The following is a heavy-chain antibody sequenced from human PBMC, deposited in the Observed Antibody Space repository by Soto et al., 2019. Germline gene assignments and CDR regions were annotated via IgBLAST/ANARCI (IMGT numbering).Heavy chain of an antibody. CDR3: AKQTSWYFEY. D-gene: IGHD6-13*01. CDR1: GFTFSSYA. V-gene: IGHV3-23*01. J-gene: IGHJ4*02. CDR2: ISGSGGST. Sequence: EVQLLLESGGGLVQPGGSLRLSCAASGFTFSSYAMSWVRQAPGKGLEWVSGISGSGGSTYYADSVKGRFTISRDNSKNTVYLQMNSLRAEDTAVYYCAKQTSWYFEYWGQGTLVTVSS.